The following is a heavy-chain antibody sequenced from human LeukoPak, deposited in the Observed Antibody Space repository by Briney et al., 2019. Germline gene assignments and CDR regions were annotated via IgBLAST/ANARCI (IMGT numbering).Heavy chain of an antibody. J-gene: IGHJ4*02. Sequence: GGSLRLSCAASGFTFSSYEMNWVRQAPGKGLEWVANIKQDGSEKYYVDSVKGRFTISRDNAKNSLYLQMNSLRAEDTAVYYCARGWYALDYWGQGTLVTVSS. CDR2: IKQDGSEK. V-gene: IGHV3-7*01. CDR1: GFTFSSYE. D-gene: IGHD6-13*01. CDR3: ARGWYALDY.